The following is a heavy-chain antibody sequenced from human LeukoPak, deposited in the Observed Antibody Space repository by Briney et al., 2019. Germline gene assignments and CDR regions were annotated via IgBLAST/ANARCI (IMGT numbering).Heavy chain of an antibody. J-gene: IGHJ6*02. D-gene: IGHD3-22*01. CDR2: IYYSGST. V-gene: IGHV4-31*03. CDR3: ARLSMRSGMDV. CDR1: GGSISSGGYY. Sequence: PSETLSLTCTVSGGSISSGGYYWSWIRQHPGKGLEWIGYIYYSGSTYYNPSLKSRVTISVDTSKNQFSLKLSSVTAADTAVYYCARLSMRSGMDVWGQGTTVTVSS.